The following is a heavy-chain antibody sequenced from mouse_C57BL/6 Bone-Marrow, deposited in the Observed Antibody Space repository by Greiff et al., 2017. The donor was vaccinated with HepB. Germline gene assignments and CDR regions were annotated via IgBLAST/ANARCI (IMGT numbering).Heavy chain of an antibody. CDR1: GFTFSDYG. CDR3: ARQGYYDAWFAY. Sequence: EVKLMESGGGLVKPGGSLKLSCAASGFTFSDYGMHWVRQAPEKGLEWVAYISSGSSTIYYADTVKGRFTISRDNAKNTLFLQMTSLRSEDTAMYYCARQGYYDAWFAYWGQGTLVTVSA. CDR2: ISSGSSTI. J-gene: IGHJ3*01. D-gene: IGHD2-4*01. V-gene: IGHV5-17*01.